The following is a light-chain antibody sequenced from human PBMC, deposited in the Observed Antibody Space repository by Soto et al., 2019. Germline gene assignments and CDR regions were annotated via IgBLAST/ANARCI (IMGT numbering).Light chain of an antibody. CDR3: AAWDDSLSGPNWV. Sequence: QSVLTQPPSASGTPGQRVTISCSGSSSNIGSNYVYWYQQLPGTAPKLLIYSNNQRPSGVPDRFSGFKSGTSASLAISGLRSEDEADYYCAAWDDSLSGPNWVFGGGTQLTVL. CDR2: SNN. CDR1: SSNIGSNY. J-gene: IGLJ3*02. V-gene: IGLV1-47*02.